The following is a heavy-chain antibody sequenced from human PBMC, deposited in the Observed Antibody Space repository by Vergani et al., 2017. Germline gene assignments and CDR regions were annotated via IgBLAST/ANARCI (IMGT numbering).Heavy chain of an antibody. V-gene: IGHV5-10-1*01. CDR3: ARDPPAGITMIVVFTSI. J-gene: IGHJ3*02. Sequence: EVQLVQSGAEVKKPGESLRISCKGSGYSFTSYWISWVRQMPGKGLEWMGRIDPSDSYTNYSPSFQGHVTISADKSISTAYLQWSSLKASDTAMYYCARDPPAGITMIVVFTSIWGRGTMVTVSS. CDR2: IDPSDSYT. D-gene: IGHD3-22*01. CDR1: GYSFTSYW.